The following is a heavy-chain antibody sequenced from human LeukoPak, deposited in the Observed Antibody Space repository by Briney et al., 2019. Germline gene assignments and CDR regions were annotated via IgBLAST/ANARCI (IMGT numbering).Heavy chain of an antibody. D-gene: IGHD2-2*02. CDR1: GGSFSGYY. CDR3: ARGGDVVVPAAISQSNWFDP. CDR2: INHSGST. Sequence: SETLSLTCAVYGGSFSGYYWSWIRQPPGKGLEWIGEINHSGSTNYNPSLKSRVTISVDTSKNQFSLKLSSVSAAATAVYYCARGGDVVVPAAISQSNWFDPWGQGTLVTVSS. V-gene: IGHV4-34*01. J-gene: IGHJ5*02.